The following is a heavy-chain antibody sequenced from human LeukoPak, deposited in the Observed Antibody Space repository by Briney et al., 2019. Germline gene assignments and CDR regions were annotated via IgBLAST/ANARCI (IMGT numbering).Heavy chain of an antibody. CDR1: GGSISSYF. V-gene: IGHV4-59*08. CDR3: ARRMEI. Sequence: KTSETLSLTCTVSGGSISSYFWSWIRQPPGKGLEWIGYIYYSGSTNYNPSLKSRVTISVDTSKNQFSLKLSSVTAADTAVYYCARRMEIWGQGTLVTVSS. J-gene: IGHJ4*02. D-gene: IGHD2-8*01. CDR2: IYYSGST.